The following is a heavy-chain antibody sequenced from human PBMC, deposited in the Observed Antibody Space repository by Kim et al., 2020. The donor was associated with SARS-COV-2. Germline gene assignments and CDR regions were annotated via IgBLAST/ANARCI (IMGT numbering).Heavy chain of an antibody. CDR2: IYYSGST. J-gene: IGHJ6*03. D-gene: IGHD3-3*01. CDR1: GGSISSYY. Sequence: SETLSLTCTVSGGSISSYYWSWIRQPPGKGLEWIGYIYYSGSTNYNPSLKSRVTISVDTSKNQFSLKLSSVTAADTAVYYCARLFGVGRVPDYYYYMDVWGKGTTVTVSS. V-gene: IGHV4-59*08. CDR3: ARLFGVGRVPDYYYYMDV.